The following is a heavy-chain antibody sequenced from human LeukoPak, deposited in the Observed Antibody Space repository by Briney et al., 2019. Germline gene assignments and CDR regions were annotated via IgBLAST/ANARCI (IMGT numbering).Heavy chain of an antibody. CDR3: ARTIRRGWFDL. CDR1: GASISDYY. CDR2: LYYSGSS. J-gene: IGHJ2*01. Sequence: SETLSLTCNVSGASISDYYWSWVRQSPEKGLEWIACLYYSGSSDYNPSLRSRVAISGDTSKNQFSLKLTSVTTADTAVYYCARTIRRGWFDLWGRGTLVTVSS. D-gene: IGHD2-15*01. V-gene: IGHV4-59*01.